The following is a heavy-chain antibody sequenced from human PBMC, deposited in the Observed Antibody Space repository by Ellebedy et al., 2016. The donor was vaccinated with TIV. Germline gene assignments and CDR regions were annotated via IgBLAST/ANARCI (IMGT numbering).Heavy chain of an antibody. CDR2: ISWDGGSR. V-gene: IGHV3-43*01. Sequence: GGSLRLXCAVSGFTLDDYTMHWVRQAPGKGLEWVSLISWDGGSRDYADSVKGRFTVSRDNSKNFLFLQMNSLTTEDTALYYCAKEGDGENILYFDYWGQGSLVTVSS. D-gene: IGHD3-3*01. CDR3: AKEGDGENILYFDY. CDR1: GFTLDDYT. J-gene: IGHJ4*02.